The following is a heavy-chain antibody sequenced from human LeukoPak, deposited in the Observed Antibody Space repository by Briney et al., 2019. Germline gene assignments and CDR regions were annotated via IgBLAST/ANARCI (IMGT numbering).Heavy chain of an antibody. CDR3: ARGGYSYGYPYYYGMDV. D-gene: IGHD5-18*01. J-gene: IGHJ6*02. CDR2: INHSGST. CDR1: GGSFSGYY. V-gene: IGHV4-34*01. Sequence: SETLSLTCAVYGGSFSGYYWSWLRQPPGKGLEWLGEINHSGSTNYNPSLKSRVTISVDTSKNQFSLKLSSVTAADTAVYYCARGGYSYGYPYYYGMDVWGQGTTVTVSS.